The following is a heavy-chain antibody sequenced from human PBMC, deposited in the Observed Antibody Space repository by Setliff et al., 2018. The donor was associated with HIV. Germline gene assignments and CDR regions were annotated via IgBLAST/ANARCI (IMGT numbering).Heavy chain of an antibody. D-gene: IGHD4-17*01. CDR3: AKGAGFYGDYTFDY. Sequence: SETLSLTCTVSGASITSHYWSWIRQSPGRGLEWIGYIYSTGSTNYNPSLQSRVSISMDASKNKFSLKVTSVTSADTAVYCCAKGAGFYGDYTFDYWGQGNLVTVSS. J-gene: IGHJ4*02. CDR2: IYSTGST. V-gene: IGHV4-59*11. CDR1: GASITSHY.